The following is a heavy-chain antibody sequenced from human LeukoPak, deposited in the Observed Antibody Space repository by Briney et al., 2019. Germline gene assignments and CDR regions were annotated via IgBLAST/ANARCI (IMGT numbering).Heavy chain of an antibody. CDR3: AKDRSIGTYYTFDH. Sequence: AGGSPRLSCAASGFTFSDYAMTWVRQAPGKGLEWVATISGSGVMTYYADSVKGRFTVSGDTSKNTIYLQMHSLTAADTAVYYCAKDRSIGTYYTFDHWGQGTLVTVSS. CDR2: ISGSGVMT. J-gene: IGHJ4*02. V-gene: IGHV3-23*01. D-gene: IGHD1-26*01. CDR1: GFTFSDYA.